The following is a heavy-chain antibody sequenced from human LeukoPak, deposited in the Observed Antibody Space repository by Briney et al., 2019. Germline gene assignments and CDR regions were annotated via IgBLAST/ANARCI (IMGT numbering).Heavy chain of an antibody. CDR2: ISAYNGNT. D-gene: IGHD3-10*01. CDR3: ARVGEYYYGSGSSGAFDY. V-gene: IGHV1-18*01. CDR1: GYTFTSYG. J-gene: IGHJ4*02. Sequence: GASVKVSCKASGYTFTSYGISWVRQAPGQGLEWMGWISAYNGNTNYAQKLQGRVTMTTDTSTSTAYMELRSLRSDDTAAYYCARVGEYYYGSGSSGAFDYWGQGTLVTVSS.